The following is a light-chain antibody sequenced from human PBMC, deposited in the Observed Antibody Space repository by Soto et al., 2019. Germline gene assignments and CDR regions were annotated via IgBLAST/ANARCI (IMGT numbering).Light chain of an antibody. V-gene: IGLV2-8*01. Sequence: QSALTQPPSASGSPGQSVTISCTGTSSDIGGYKLVSWYQHHPGKAPKLMIYEVSERPSGVPDRFSGSKSGHTAFLTISGLQAEDEADYYCSSYAGSSDHVVFGGGTKLTVL. CDR1: SSDIGGYKL. J-gene: IGLJ2*01. CDR3: SSYAGSSDHVV. CDR2: EVS.